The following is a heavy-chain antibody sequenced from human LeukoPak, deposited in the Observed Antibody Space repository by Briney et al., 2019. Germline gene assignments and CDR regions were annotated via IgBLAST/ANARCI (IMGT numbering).Heavy chain of an antibody. J-gene: IGHJ6*03. Sequence: GASVKVSCKASGYTFSKYPMNWVRQAPGQGLEWMGWINTNTGNPTYAQGFTGRFVFSLDTSVSTAYLLISSLKADDTAVYYCARVDNDYYYYMDVWGKGTTVTVSS. CDR1: GYTFSKYP. V-gene: IGHV7-4-1*02. D-gene: IGHD1-1*01. CDR3: ARVDNDYYYYMDV. CDR2: INTNTGNP.